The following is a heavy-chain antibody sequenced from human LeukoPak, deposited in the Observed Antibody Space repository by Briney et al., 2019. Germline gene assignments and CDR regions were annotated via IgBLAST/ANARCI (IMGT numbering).Heavy chain of an antibody. J-gene: IGHJ4*02. D-gene: IGHD1-26*01. CDR2: IGDSGNT. V-gene: IGHV3-23*01. CDR1: GFTFSSHA. CDR3: ARRIVGASPAFDY. Sequence: GGSLRLSCAASGFTFSSHAMGWVRQAPGKGLEWVSSIGDSGNTYYADSVKGRFTVSRDNSKDTLYLQMNSPRAEDTAIYYCARRIVGASPAFDYWGQGTLITVSS.